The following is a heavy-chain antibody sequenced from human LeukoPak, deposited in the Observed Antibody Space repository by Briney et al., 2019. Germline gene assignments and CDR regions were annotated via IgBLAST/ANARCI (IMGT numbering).Heavy chain of an antibody. D-gene: IGHD3-16*01. CDR1: GFTFSDYF. J-gene: IGHJ2*01. CDR3: ARHGVRHVLDWYFPL. CDR2: ISSSGFTI. V-gene: IGHV3-11*01. Sequence: PGGSLRLSRAASGFTFSDYFMSWIRQAPGKGLEWVSCISSSGFTIYYGDSVKGRFTISRDNADNSLFLQMNSLGVEDTAVYYCARHGVRHVLDWYFPLWGRGTLVAVSS.